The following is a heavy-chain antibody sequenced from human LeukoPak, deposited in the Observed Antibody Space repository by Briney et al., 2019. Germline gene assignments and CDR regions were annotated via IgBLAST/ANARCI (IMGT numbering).Heavy chain of an antibody. D-gene: IGHD5-18*01. Sequence: GESLKIACKGSGYSFNTYWIGWVRHMPGKGLEWMGIIYPGDSDSRYSPSFQGQVTISADKSISTAYLQWSSLKASDTAMYYCARHGYGYFDYWGQGTLVTVSS. CDR2: IYPGDSDS. V-gene: IGHV5-51*01. CDR3: ARHGYGYFDY. CDR1: GYSFNTYW. J-gene: IGHJ4*02.